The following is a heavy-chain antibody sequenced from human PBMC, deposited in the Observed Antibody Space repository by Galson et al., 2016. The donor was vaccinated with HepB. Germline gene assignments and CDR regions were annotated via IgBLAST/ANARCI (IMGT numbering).Heavy chain of an antibody. J-gene: IGHJ2*01. V-gene: IGHV3-23*01. CDR1: GFTLRSYA. CDR3: AKSLIVGPTINWYFDL. CDR2: ISAGGRGT. Sequence: SLRLSCASSGFTLRSYAMGWVRQAPGRGLEWLSNISAGGRGTYYADSVTGRFTISRDNSKGMVYLQLNNLRGEDTAIYYCAKSLIVGPTINWYFDLWGRGTLVTVSS. D-gene: IGHD1-26*01.